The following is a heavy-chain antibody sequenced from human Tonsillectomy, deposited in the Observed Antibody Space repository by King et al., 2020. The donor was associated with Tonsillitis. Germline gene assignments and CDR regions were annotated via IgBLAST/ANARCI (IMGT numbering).Heavy chain of an antibody. J-gene: IGHJ3*02. V-gene: IGHV3-9*01. CDR3: AKDIGDFLAYTMGAFDI. D-gene: IGHD3-10*01. CDR1: GFTFDDYA. CDR2: ISWNSCSI. Sequence: VQLVESGGGLVQPGRSLRLSCAASGFTFDDYAMHWVRQAPGKGLEGVTGISWNSCSIGYSDSVKGRFTISRDNPKNSRYLQMNSLRAEDTALYYCAKDIGDFLAYTMGAFDIWGQGTMVTVSS.